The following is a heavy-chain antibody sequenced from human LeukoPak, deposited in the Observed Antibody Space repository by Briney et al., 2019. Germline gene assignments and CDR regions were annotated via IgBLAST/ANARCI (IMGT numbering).Heavy chain of an antibody. V-gene: IGHV1-69*13. Sequence: SVKVSCKASGGTFSSYAISWVRQTPGQGLEWMGGIIPIFGTANYAQKFQGRVTITADESTSTAYMELSSLRSEDTAVYYCAKTMETPPSFLSLAYDYYGMDVWGQGTTVTVSS. CDR1: GGTFSSYA. CDR2: IIPIFGTA. D-gene: IGHD3-3*01. J-gene: IGHJ6*02. CDR3: AKTMETPPSFLSLAYDYYGMDV.